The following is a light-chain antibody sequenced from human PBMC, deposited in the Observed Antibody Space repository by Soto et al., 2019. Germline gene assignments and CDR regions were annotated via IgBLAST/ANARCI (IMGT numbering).Light chain of an antibody. V-gene: IGKV3-11*01. J-gene: IGKJ3*01. Sequence: EIVLTQSPATLSLSPGERATLSCRASQSVSSSLAWYQQKPGQAPRLLIYGASNRATGIPARFSGSGSGTAFPLTISSLEPEDFALYYCQQRSTWPLFSFGPGTKVDIK. CDR1: QSVSSS. CDR3: QQRSTWPLFS. CDR2: GAS.